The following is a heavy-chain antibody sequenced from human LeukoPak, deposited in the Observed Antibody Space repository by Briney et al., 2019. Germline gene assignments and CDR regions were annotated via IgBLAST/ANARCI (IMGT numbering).Heavy chain of an antibody. CDR3: AVLIAAAKDY. D-gene: IGHD6-13*01. V-gene: IGHV3-23*01. CDR1: GFTFSSYA. Sequence: PGGSLRLSCAASGFTFSSYAMSWVRQASGKRLEWVSSISGSGGSIYYADSVKGRFTISRDNSKNTLYLQMNSLRAEDTAVYYCAVLIAAAKDYWGQGTLVTVSS. J-gene: IGHJ4*02. CDR2: ISGSGGSI.